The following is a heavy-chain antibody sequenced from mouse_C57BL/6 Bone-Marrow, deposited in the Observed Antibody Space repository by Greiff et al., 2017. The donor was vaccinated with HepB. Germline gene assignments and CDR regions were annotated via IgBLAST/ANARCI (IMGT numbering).Heavy chain of an antibody. V-gene: IGHV5-4*01. CDR2: ISDGGSYT. CDR3: ARDRITTVVATAWYFDV. Sequence: EVMLVESGGGLVKPGGSLKLSCAASGFTFSSYAMSWVRQTPEKRLEWVATISDGGSYTYYPANVKGRFTISRDNAKNNLYLQMSHLKSEDTAMYYCARDRITTVVATAWYFDVWGTGTTVTVSS. CDR1: GFTFSSYA. J-gene: IGHJ1*03. D-gene: IGHD1-1*01.